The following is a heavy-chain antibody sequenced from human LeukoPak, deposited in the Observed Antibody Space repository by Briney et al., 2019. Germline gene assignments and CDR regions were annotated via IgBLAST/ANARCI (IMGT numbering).Heavy chain of an antibody. CDR3: ARAGIPNYYYYMDV. J-gene: IGHJ6*03. CDR2: INPSGGST. V-gene: IGHV1-46*01. Sequence: ASVKVSCKASGYTFTSYYMHWVRQAPGQGLEWMGIINPSGGSTSYAQKFQGRVTMTRDTSISTAYMELSRLRSDDTAVYYCARAGIPNYYYYMDVWGKGTTVTISS. CDR1: GYTFTSYY. D-gene: IGHD6-13*01.